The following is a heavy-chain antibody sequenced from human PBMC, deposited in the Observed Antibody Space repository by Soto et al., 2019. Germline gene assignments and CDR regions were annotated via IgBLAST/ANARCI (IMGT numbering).Heavy chain of an antibody. CDR1: GFTFSSYA. V-gene: IGHV3-23*01. CDR2: ISGSGGST. J-gene: IGHJ4*02. D-gene: IGHD6-13*01. Sequence: GSLRLSCAASGFTFSSYAMSWVRQAPGKGLEWVSAISGSGGSTYYADSVKGRFTISRDNSKNTLYLQMNSLRAEDTAVYYCAKDRKGAAAGPAPFDYWGQGTLVTVSS. CDR3: AKDRKGAAAGPAPFDY.